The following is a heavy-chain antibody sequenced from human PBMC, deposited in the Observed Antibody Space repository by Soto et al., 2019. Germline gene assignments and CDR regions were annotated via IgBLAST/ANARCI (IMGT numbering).Heavy chain of an antibody. D-gene: IGHD2-8*02. J-gene: IGHJ4*02. CDR1: GYSFTGYY. V-gene: IGHV1-2*02. CDR3: ARGDYGTGGYPFPYFDY. Sequence: ASVKVSCKASGYSFTGYYIHWVRQAPGQGLEWMGWINPDSGATNYAQNFQGRVTLTSDTSISTASMDLTSLTSDDTAVYYCARGDYGTGGYPFPYFDYWGQGTLVTVSS. CDR2: INPDSGAT.